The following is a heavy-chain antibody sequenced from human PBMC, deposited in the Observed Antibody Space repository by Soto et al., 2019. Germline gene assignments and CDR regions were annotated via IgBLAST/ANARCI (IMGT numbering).Heavy chain of an antibody. Sequence: SVKVSCKASGYTFTGYYMHWVRQAPGQGLEWMGGIIPIFGTANYAQKFQGRVTITADKSTSTAYMELSSLRSEDTAVYYCARVYPYYYDSSGYYPSDDAFDIWGQGTMVTVSS. CDR1: GYTFTGYY. J-gene: IGHJ3*02. D-gene: IGHD3-22*01. CDR3: ARVYPYYYDSSGYYPSDDAFDI. V-gene: IGHV1-69*06. CDR2: IIPIFGTA.